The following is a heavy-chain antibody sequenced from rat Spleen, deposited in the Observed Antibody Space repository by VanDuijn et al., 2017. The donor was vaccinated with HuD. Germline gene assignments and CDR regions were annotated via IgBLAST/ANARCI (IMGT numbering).Heavy chain of an antibody. V-gene: IGHV5-20*01. J-gene: IGHJ2*01. Sequence: EVQLVQSDGGLVQPGRSLKLSCAASGFTFSDYYMAWVRQGPTKGLEWVATISYDGSRTYYRDSVKGRFTISRDNAKSTLYLQMDSLRSEDTATYYCTTDLSYYDGSYYDYFDYWGQGVMVTVSS. CDR3: TTDLSYYDGSYYDYFDY. CDR1: GFTFSDYY. CDR2: ISYDGSRT. D-gene: IGHD1-12*02.